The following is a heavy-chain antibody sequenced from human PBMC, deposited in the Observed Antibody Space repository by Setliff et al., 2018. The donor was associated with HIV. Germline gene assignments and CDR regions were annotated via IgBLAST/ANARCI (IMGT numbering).Heavy chain of an antibody. CDR2: IFRSGTT. D-gene: IGHD5-18*01. Sequence: SETLSLTCTLSGGSFGDYHWSWIRQPAGRGLEWIGRIFRSGTTDYKFSLKSRVTISIDTSRNQFSLKLSSVTAADTAVYYCARRDGYSYGFYFDYWGQGTLVTVSS. CDR3: ARRDGYSYGFYFDY. J-gene: IGHJ4*02. CDR1: GGSFGDYH. V-gene: IGHV4-4*07.